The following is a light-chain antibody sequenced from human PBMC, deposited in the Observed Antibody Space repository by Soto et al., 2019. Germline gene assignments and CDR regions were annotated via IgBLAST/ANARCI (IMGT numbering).Light chain of an antibody. CDR2: KAS. J-gene: IGKJ1*01. CDR3: QQYNSLWT. V-gene: IGKV1-5*03. CDR1: QTISSW. Sequence: DLQMTQSPSTLSGSVGDRVTITCRASQTISSWLAWYQQKPGKAPKLLIYKASTLKSGVPSRFSGSGSGTEFTLTISSLQPDDFATYYCQQYNSLWTFGQGTKVDIK.